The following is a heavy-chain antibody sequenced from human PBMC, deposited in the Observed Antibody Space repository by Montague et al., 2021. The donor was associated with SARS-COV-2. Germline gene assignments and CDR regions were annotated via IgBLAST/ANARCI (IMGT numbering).Heavy chain of an antibody. Sequence: SETLSLTCAVYGGSFSGYYWIWIRQPPGKGLEWIGEINHSGSTNYNPSLKSRVTISVDTSKNQFSLKLSSVTAADTAVYYCARGRYSSSWYGERRNWFDPWGQGTLVTVSS. D-gene: IGHD6-13*01. CDR1: GGSFSGYY. J-gene: IGHJ5*02. V-gene: IGHV4-34*01. CDR3: ARGRYSSSWYGERRNWFDP. CDR2: INHSGST.